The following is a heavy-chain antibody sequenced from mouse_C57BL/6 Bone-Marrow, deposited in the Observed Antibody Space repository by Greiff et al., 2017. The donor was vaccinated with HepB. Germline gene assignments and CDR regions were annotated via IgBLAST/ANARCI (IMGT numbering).Heavy chain of an antibody. CDR1: GFTFSNYW. J-gene: IGHJ1*03. D-gene: IGHD2-1*01. CDR3: TASLYGNYWYFDV. CDR2: IRLKSDNYAT. V-gene: IGHV6-3*01. Sequence: EVMLVESGGGLVQPGGSMKLSCVASGFTFSNYWMNWVRQSPEKGLEWVAQIRLKSDNYATHYAVSVKGRFTISRDDSKSSVYLQMNNLRAEDTGIYYCTASLYGNYWYFDVWGTGTTVTVSS.